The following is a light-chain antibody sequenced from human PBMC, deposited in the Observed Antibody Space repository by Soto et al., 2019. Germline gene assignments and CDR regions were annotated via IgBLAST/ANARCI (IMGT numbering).Light chain of an antibody. V-gene: IGLV2-14*01. CDR2: EVS. CDR1: SSDVGAYNF. CDR3: ASLTTTSFV. Sequence: QSVLTQPPSASGSPGQSIPISCTGTSSDVGAYNFVSWYQHHPDKAPKLMISEVSNRPSGVSDRFSGSKSGNTASLTISGLQAEDEADYYCASLTTTSFVFGTGTKVTVL. J-gene: IGLJ1*01.